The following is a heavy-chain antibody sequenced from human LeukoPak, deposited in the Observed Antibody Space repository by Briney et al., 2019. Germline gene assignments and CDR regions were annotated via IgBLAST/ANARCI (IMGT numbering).Heavy chain of an antibody. CDR2: IYNGVNT. Sequence: SETLSLTCTVSGASVSSASYWTWIRQPPGKGVKWIAHIYNGVNTNYNPSLKSRVTISVDTSKNQFSLRLNSVTAADTAVYYCAKSRAFNSGAFDPWGQGSLVTVSS. CDR3: AKSRAFNSGAFDP. D-gene: IGHD1-26*01. J-gene: IGHJ5*02. CDR1: GASVSSASY. V-gene: IGHV4-61*01.